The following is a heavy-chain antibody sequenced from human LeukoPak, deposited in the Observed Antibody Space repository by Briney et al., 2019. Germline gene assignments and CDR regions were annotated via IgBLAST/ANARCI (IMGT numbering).Heavy chain of an antibody. CDR3: ARVEYYYDGSGYYVERARAENWFDP. Sequence: ASVKVSCKASGYTFTSYGISWVRQATGQGLEWMGWMNPNSGNTGSAQKFQGRVTMTRNTSISTAYMELSSLRSEDTAVYYCARVEYYYDGSGYYVERARAENWFDPWGQGTLVTVSS. J-gene: IGHJ5*02. D-gene: IGHD3-22*01. CDR1: GYTFTSYG. CDR2: MNPNSGNT. V-gene: IGHV1-8*02.